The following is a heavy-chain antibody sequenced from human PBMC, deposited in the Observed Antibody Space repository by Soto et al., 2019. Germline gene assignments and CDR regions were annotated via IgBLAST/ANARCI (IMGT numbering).Heavy chain of an antibody. D-gene: IGHD3-22*01. CDR3: ARDFDDSSGFLAVFDP. CDR2: IYYSGST. Sequence: PSETLSLTCTVSGGSISSYYWSWIRQPPGKGLEWIGYIYYSGSTNYNPSLKSRVTISVDTSKNQFSLKLSSVTAADTAVYYCARDFDDSSGFLAVFDPWGQGTLVTVS. J-gene: IGHJ5*02. CDR1: GGSISSYY. V-gene: IGHV4-59*01.